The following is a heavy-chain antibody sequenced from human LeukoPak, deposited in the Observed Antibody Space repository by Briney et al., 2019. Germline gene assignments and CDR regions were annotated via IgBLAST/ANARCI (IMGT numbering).Heavy chain of an antibody. Sequence: PGGSLRLSCAASGFTFSTYNMNWVRQAPGKGLEWVSSITSSSSYTFYADSVKGRFTISRDNAKNSLYLQMNSLRAEDTAVYYCAREWESDLWGQGTLVTVSS. D-gene: IGHD1-26*01. J-gene: IGHJ5*02. CDR2: ITSSSSYT. V-gene: IGHV3-21*01. CDR1: GFTFSTYN. CDR3: AREWESDL.